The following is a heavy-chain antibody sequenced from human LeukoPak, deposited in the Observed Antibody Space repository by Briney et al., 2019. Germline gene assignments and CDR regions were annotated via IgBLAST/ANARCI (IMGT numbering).Heavy chain of an antibody. CDR2: ISGSCSYI. CDR1: GFTFSDYS. D-gene: IGHD2-2*01. V-gene: IGHV3-21*01. Sequence: GGSLRLSCVVSGFTFSDYSMNWVRQAPGKGLEWVSSISGSCSYIYYAESVKGRFTISRDNAKNSLYLQMSSLRAEDTAVYYCARDCSSTTCNLNWGQGTLVTVSS. J-gene: IGHJ4*02. CDR3: ARDCSSTTCNLN.